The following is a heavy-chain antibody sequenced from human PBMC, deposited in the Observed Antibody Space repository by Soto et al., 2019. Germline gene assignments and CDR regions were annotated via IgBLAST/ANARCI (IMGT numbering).Heavy chain of an antibody. D-gene: IGHD3-10*01. J-gene: IGHJ5*02. CDR2: IYYSGST. CDR1: GGSISSGDYY. V-gene: IGHV4-30-4*01. CDR3: AREYMVRGVTNWFDP. Sequence: PSETLSLTCTVSGGSISSGDYYWSWIRQPPGKGLEWIGYIYYSGSTYYNPSLKSRVTISVDTSKNQFSLKLSSVTAADTAVYYCAREYMVRGVTNWFDPWGQGTLVTVSS.